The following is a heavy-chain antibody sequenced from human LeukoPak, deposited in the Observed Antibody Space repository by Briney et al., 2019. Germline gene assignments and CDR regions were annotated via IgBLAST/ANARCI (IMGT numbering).Heavy chain of an antibody. J-gene: IGHJ5*02. D-gene: IGHD2-8*01. V-gene: IGHV1-8*01. CDR2: MNPNSGNT. CDR1: GYTFTSYD. CDR3: ARGAVLMVYAINEGNWFDP. Sequence: GASVKVSCKASGYTFTSYDINWVRQATGQGLEWMGWMNPNSGNTGYAQKFQGRVTMTRDTSISTAYMELSRLRSDDTAVYYCARGAVLMVYAINEGNWFDPWGQGTLVTVSS.